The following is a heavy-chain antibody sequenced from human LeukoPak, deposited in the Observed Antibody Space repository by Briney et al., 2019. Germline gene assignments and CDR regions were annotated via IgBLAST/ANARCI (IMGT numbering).Heavy chain of an antibody. CDR2: IYYSGST. Sequence: PSETLSLTCTVSGGSISSSSYYWGWIRQPPGKGLEWIGSIYYSGSTYYNPSLKSRVTISVDTSKNQFSLKLSSVTAADTAVYYCALLWGYSGGYKPFDPWGQGTLVTVSS. CDR3: ALLWGYSGGYKPFDP. J-gene: IGHJ5*02. V-gene: IGHV4-39*01. CDR1: GGSISSSSYY. D-gene: IGHD3-22*01.